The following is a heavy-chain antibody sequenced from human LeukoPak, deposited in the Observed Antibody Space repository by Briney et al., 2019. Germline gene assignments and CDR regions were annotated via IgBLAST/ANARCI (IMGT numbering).Heavy chain of an antibody. CDR3: ARSRGAGPGAYFDY. Sequence: GGSLRLSCAASGFTFSDEYMSWIRQAPGKGLEWVSYISNSGSYTNYADSVKGRFTISRDNAKNSLYLQMNSLRAEDTDVYYCARSRGAGPGAYFDYWGQGTLITVSS. CDR1: GFTFSDEY. D-gene: IGHD6-19*01. CDR2: ISNSGSYT. V-gene: IGHV3-11*03. J-gene: IGHJ4*02.